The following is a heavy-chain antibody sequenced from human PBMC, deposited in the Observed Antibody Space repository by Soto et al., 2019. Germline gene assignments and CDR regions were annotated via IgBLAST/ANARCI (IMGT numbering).Heavy chain of an antibody. CDR3: ARDISRVFDP. CDR1: GGSISSYY. Sequence: LCGGSISSYYWSWIRQPPGKGLEWIGYIYYSGSTNYNPSLKSRVTISVDTSKNQFSLKLSSVTAADTAVYYCARDISRVFDPWGQGTLVTVSS. D-gene: IGHD3-10*01. J-gene: IGHJ5*02. CDR2: IYYSGST. V-gene: IGHV4-59*01.